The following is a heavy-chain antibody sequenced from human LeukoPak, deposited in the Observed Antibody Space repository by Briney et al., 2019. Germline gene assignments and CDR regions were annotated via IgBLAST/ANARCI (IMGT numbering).Heavy chain of an antibody. CDR3: ARAGWFGEFDYYYYYMDV. Sequence: ASVKVSCKASGYTFGSDDINWVRQATGQGLEWMGWINPNNGNLGYAQKFQGRVTITRNTPISTAYMELSSLRSEDTAVYYCARAGWFGEFDYYYYYMDVWGKETTVTVSS. CDR2: INPNNGNL. D-gene: IGHD3-10*01. CDR1: GYTFGSDD. J-gene: IGHJ6*03. V-gene: IGHV1-8*03.